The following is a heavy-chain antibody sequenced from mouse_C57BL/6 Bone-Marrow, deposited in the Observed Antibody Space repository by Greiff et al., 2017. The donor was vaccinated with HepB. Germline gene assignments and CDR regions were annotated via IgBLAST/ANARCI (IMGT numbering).Heavy chain of an antibody. D-gene: IGHD2-5*01. Sequence: VQLQQPGAELVKPGASVKLSCKASGYTFTSYWMHWVKQSHGKSLEWIGVINPYNGGTSYNQKFKGKATLTVDKSSSTAYMELNSLTSEDSAVYYCATPYYSNYVFAYWGQGTLVTVSA. CDR3: ATPYYSNYVFAY. CDR1: GYTFTSYW. J-gene: IGHJ3*01. V-gene: IGHV1-19*01. CDR2: INPYNGGT.